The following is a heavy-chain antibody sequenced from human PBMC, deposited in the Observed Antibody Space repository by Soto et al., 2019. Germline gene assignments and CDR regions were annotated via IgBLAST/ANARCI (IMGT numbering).Heavy chain of an antibody. CDR2: ISSRSDI. D-gene: IGHD2-2*02. CDR1: GFTFSTYS. V-gene: IGHV3-21*01. J-gene: IGHJ6*02. CDR3: AREYTAWPLAYGLDV. Sequence: PGGSLRLSCVGSGFTFSTYSINWVRQAPGKGLERVSSISSRSDIYYADSVKGRFTISRDNAKNSVSLQMNSLRAEDTAVYYCAREYTAWPLAYGLDVWGQGTTVTVSS.